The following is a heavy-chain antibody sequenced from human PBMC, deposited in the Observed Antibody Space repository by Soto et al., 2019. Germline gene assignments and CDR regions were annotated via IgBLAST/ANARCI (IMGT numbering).Heavy chain of an antibody. J-gene: IGHJ4*02. Sequence: SETLSLTCTVSGGSLSSSSYYWGWIRQPPGKGLEWIGSIYYSGSTYYNPSLKSRVTISVDTSKNQFSLKLSSVTAADTAVYYCASIPRGITMVRGVILENDYWGQGTLVTVSS. V-gene: IGHV4-39*01. D-gene: IGHD3-10*01. CDR3: ASIPRGITMVRGVILENDY. CDR1: GGSLSSSSYY. CDR2: IYYSGST.